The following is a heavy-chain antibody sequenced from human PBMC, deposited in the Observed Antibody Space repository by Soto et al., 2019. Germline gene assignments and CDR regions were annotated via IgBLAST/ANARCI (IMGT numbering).Heavy chain of an antibody. Sequence: QVQLVQSGAEVKKPGASVKVSCQVSGYTLTELSMHWVRQAPGKGLEGMGGFDPEDGETIYAQKFQGRVTMTEDTSTDTAYMELSSLRSEDTAVYYCATVEYYYDSSGLLRRGWFDPWGQGTLVTVSS. V-gene: IGHV1-24*01. CDR1: GYTLTELS. D-gene: IGHD3-22*01. CDR2: FDPEDGET. CDR3: ATVEYYYDSSGLLRRGWFDP. J-gene: IGHJ5*02.